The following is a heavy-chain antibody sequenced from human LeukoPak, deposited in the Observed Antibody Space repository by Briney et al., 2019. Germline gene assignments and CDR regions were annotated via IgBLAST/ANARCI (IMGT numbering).Heavy chain of an antibody. CDR3: AREGEWEPRPLDY. J-gene: IGHJ4*02. V-gene: IGHV3-53*01. CDR2: IYSGGSA. Sequence: PGGSLRLSCAASGFTVSSNDMSWVRQAPGKGLEWVSLIYSGGSAYYADSVKGRFSISRDNAKNSLYLQMNSLRAEDTAVYYCAREGEWEPRPLDYWGQGTLVTVSS. CDR1: GFTVSSND. D-gene: IGHD1-26*01.